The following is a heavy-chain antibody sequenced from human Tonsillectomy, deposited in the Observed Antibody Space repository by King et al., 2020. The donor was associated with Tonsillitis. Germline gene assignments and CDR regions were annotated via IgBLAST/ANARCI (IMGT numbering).Heavy chain of an antibody. Sequence: VQLVESGGGLVQPGGSLRLSCAASGFTFSSYAMSWVRQAPGKGLEWVSAISGSGGSTYYADSVKGRFTISRDNSKNTLYLQMNSLRAEDTAVYFCAKNPFWGPIAARPSEYYYGMDVWGQGTTVTVSS. V-gene: IGHV3-23*04. CDR1: GFTFSSYA. CDR3: AKNPFWGPIAARPSEYYYGMDV. CDR2: ISGSGGST. J-gene: IGHJ6*02. D-gene: IGHD6-6*01.